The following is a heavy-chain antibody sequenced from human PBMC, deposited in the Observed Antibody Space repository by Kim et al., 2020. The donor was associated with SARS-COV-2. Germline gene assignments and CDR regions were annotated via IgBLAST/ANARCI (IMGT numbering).Heavy chain of an antibody. J-gene: IGHJ3*02. CDR1: GGSISSSSYY. CDR3: ARRWLNTYYYGSGSTDAFDI. CDR2: IYYSGST. V-gene: IGHV4-39*01. Sequence: SETLSLTCTVSGGSISSSSYYWGWIRQPPGKGLEWIGSIYYSGSTYYNPSLKSRVTISVDTSKNQFSLKLSSVTAADTAVYYCARRWLNTYYYGSGSTDAFDIWGQGTMVTVSS. D-gene: IGHD3-10*01.